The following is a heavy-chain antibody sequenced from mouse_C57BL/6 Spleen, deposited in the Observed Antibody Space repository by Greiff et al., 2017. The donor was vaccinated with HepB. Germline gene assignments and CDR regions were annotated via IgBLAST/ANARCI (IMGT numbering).Heavy chain of an antibody. V-gene: IGHV2-6*01. CDR3: ASASDYDRFAY. J-gene: IGHJ3*01. CDR2: IWGVGST. D-gene: IGHD2-4*01. Sequence: QVQLKQSGPGLAAPSQSLSITCTVSGFSLTSYGVDWVRQSPGKGLEWLGVIWGVGSTNYNSALKSRLSISKDNSKSQVFLKMNSLQTDDTAMYYCASASDYDRFAYWGQGTLVTVSA. CDR1: GFSLTSYG.